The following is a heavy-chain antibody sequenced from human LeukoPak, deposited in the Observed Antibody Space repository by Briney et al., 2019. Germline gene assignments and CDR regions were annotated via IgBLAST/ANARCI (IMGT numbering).Heavy chain of an antibody. Sequence: PSQTLSLTCAVYGGSFSGYYWSWIRQPPGKGLEWIGEINHSGSTNYNPSLKSRVTISVDTSKNQFSLKLSSVTAADTAVYYCARGPPAMVHYYDSSGYAGWFDPWGQGTLVTVSS. V-gene: IGHV4-34*01. CDR1: GGSFSGYY. J-gene: IGHJ5*02. D-gene: IGHD3-22*01. CDR2: INHSGST. CDR3: ARGPPAMVHYYDSSGYAGWFDP.